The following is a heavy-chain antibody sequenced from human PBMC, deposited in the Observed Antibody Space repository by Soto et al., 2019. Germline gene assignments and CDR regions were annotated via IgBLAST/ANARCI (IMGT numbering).Heavy chain of an antibody. CDR1: GFTFTSSA. Sequence: GASVKVSCKASGFTFTSSAVQWVRQARGQRLEWIGWIVVGSGNTNYAQKFQERVTITRDMSTSTAYMELSSLRSEDTAVYYCAADYGPMVRGVPRDPYYYYGMDVWGQGTTVTVSS. V-gene: IGHV1-58*01. CDR2: IVVGSGNT. CDR3: AADYGPMVRGVPRDPYYYYGMDV. J-gene: IGHJ6*02. D-gene: IGHD3-10*01.